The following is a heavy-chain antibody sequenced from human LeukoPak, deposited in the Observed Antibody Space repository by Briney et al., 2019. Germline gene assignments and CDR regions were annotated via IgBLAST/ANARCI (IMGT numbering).Heavy chain of an antibody. D-gene: IGHD1-14*01. Sequence: GGSLRLSCAASGFTFSGYEMNWVRQAPGKGLEWVSGISGSGDTTYYADSVKGRFTISRDNSKNTLYLQMNSLRVEDTAVYYCAKGHSAHGTGFDCWGQGTLVAVSS. CDR3: AKGHSAHGTGFDC. CDR2: ISGSGDTT. J-gene: IGHJ4*02. V-gene: IGHV3-23*01. CDR1: GFTFSGYE.